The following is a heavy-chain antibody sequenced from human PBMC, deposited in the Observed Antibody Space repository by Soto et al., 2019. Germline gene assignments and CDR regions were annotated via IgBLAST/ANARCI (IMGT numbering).Heavy chain of an antibody. J-gene: IGHJ3*02. D-gene: IGHD2-2*01. CDR2: IWYDGSNK. CDR1: GFTFSSYG. Sequence: GGSLRLSCAASGFTFSSYGMHWVRQAPGKGLEWVAVIWYDGSNKYYADSVKGRFTISSDNSKNTLYLQMNGLGAEDTAVYYCALGYCSSTSCYAFRSSILDAFDIWGQGTMVTVSS. V-gene: IGHV3-33*01. CDR3: ALGYCSSTSCYAFRSSILDAFDI.